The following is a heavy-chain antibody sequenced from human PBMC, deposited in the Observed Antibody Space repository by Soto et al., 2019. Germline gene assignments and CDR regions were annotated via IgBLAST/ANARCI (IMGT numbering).Heavy chain of an antibody. CDR2: FDPEDGDT. V-gene: IGHV1-24*01. Sequence: ASVKVSCKVSGYTLTELSMHWVRQAPGKGLEWMGCFDPEDGDTIYAQKFQGRVTMTTDTSTDTAYMELRSLRSEDTAVYYCARDSATVTAFDIWGQGTMVTVSS. CDR1: GYTLTELS. D-gene: IGHD5-12*01. J-gene: IGHJ3*02. CDR3: ARDSATVTAFDI.